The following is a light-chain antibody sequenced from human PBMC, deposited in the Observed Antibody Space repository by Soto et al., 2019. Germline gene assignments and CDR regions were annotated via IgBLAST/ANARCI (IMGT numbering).Light chain of an antibody. V-gene: IGKV3-20*01. CDR1: QSIGNNY. CDR3: QQYAASPRT. CDR2: GAS. Sequence: EIVLTQSPGTLSLSPRERATLSCRASQSIGNNYLAWYQHKPGQAPRLLIYGASNSAPGIPDRFSGSGSGTDFTLTIRRLEPEDFAIYYCQQYAASPRTFGQGTQVEVK. J-gene: IGKJ1*01.